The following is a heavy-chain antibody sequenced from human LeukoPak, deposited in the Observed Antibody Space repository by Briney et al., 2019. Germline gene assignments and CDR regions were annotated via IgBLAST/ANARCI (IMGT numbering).Heavy chain of an antibody. CDR1: GGTFSSYA. J-gene: IGHJ4*02. Sequence: ASVKVSCKASGGTFSSYAISWVRQAPGQGLEWMGGIIPIFGTANYAQKFQGRVTITTDESTSTAYMELSSLRSEDTAVYYCARGIAVAGRIYFVRYWGQGTLVTVSS. CDR2: IIPIFGTA. V-gene: IGHV1-69*05. D-gene: IGHD6-19*01. CDR3: ARGIAVAGRIYFVRY.